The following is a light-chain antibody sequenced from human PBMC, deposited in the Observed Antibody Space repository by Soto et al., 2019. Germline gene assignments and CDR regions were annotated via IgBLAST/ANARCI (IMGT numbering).Light chain of an antibody. CDR3: QQYGSSGT. CDR2: RAS. V-gene: IGKV1-39*01. J-gene: IGKJ1*01. Sequence: DIQMTQSPSSLSASVGYRFTISCRASQIISTYLNWYQQKPGTAPRLLISRASSVKSGVPPRFSGSGSGRDFTLTISRLEPEDFAVYYCQQYGSSGTFGQGTTVDIK. CDR1: QIISTY.